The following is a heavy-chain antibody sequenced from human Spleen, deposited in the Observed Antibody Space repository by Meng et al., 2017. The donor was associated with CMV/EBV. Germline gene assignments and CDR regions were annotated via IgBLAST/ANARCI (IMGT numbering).Heavy chain of an antibody. CDR1: GGTFSSYG. J-gene: IGHJ6*02. CDR3: ARAFYDSGTYGYYYYGMDV. Sequence: SVKVSCKASGGTFSSYGISWVRQAPGQGLEWMGGIIPPVSKTQYPQRFQGRVTITADKSTSKAYMELSSLRSEDTAVYYCARAFYDSGTYGYYYYGMDVWGQGTTVIVSS. V-gene: IGHV1-69*10. D-gene: IGHD3-22*01. CDR2: IIPPVSKT.